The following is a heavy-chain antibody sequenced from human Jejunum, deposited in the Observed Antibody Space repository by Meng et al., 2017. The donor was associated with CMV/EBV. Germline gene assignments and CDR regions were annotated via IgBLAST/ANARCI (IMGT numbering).Heavy chain of an antibody. Sequence: QGRLHGSGPGLVQPSRALSLTCTGSGVSINNCFWSWIRQAAGKGLEWIGRFYSSDTYNYHPSLNSRVTMSLDTSKKQFSLILSSVTAADTARYYCARGPGASTREGFDHWGLGTLVTVSS. CDR1: GVSINNCF. CDR3: ARGPGASTREGFDH. J-gene: IGHJ4*02. CDR2: FYSSDTY. V-gene: IGHV4-4*07. D-gene: IGHD1-26*01.